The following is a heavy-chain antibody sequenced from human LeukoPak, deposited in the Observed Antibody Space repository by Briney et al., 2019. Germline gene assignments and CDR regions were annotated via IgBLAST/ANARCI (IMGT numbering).Heavy chain of an antibody. D-gene: IGHD5-12*01. J-gene: IGHJ3*01. CDR2: IDQDGSQK. V-gene: IGHV3-7*01. CDR3: LVTTRSYAFDF. CDR1: GFIFNNYW. Sequence: PGGSLRLSCAASGFIFNNYWMSWVRQAPGKGLEWAANIDQDGSQKNYVDSVKGRFTISRDNAKNSVYVQMNSLRAEDTAVYCCLVTTRSYAFDFWGQGTMVTVSS.